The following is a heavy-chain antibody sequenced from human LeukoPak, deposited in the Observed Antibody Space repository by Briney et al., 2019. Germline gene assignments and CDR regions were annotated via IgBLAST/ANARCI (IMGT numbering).Heavy chain of an antibody. Sequence: SGTLSLTCAVSGGSISTSNWWSWVRQPPGKGLEWIGEIYHSGSTNYNPSLKSRLTISVDTSKNQFSLSLTSVTAADTAVYYCASLSRRDIVVPWGQGTLVTVSS. D-gene: IGHD2-2*01. CDR3: ASLSRRDIVVP. CDR1: GGSISTSNW. V-gene: IGHV4-4*02. J-gene: IGHJ5*02. CDR2: IYHSGST.